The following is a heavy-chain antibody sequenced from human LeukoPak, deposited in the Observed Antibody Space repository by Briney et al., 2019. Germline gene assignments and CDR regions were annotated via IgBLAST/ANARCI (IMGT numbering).Heavy chain of an antibody. CDR1: GFTFDDYG. D-gene: IGHD3-16*01. CDR2: INWNGGST. Sequence: GGSLRLSCAASGFTFDDYGMSWVRQAPGKGLEWVSGINWNGGSTGYADSVKGRFTISRDNAKNSLYLQMGSLRAEDTAVYYCATYTHWVAGDVWGQGTTVTVSS. V-gene: IGHV3-20*04. J-gene: IGHJ6*02. CDR3: ATYTHWVAGDV.